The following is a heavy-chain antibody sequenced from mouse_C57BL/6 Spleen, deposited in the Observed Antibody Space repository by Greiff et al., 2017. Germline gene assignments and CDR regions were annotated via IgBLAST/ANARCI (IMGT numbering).Heavy chain of an antibody. V-gene: IGHV1-54*01. CDR3: ARNYGYYYAMDY. CDR2: INPGSGGT. CDR1: GYAFTNYL. Sequence: QVQLQQSGAELVRPGTSVKVSCKASGYAFTNYLIEWVKQRPGQGLEWIGVINPGSGGTNYNEKFKGKATLTADKSSSTAYMQLSSLTSEDSAVXFCARNYGYYYAMDYWGQGTSVTVSS. J-gene: IGHJ4*01. D-gene: IGHD1-1*01.